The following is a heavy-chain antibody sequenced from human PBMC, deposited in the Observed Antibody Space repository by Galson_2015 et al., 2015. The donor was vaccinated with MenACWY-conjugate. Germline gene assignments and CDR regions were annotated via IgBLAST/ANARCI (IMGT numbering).Heavy chain of an antibody. CDR1: GFKFSLYS. D-gene: IGHD3-22*01. CDR3: ARGKGSGSFPYYFDY. V-gene: IGHV3-21*01. J-gene: IGHJ4*02. Sequence: SLRLSCAAAGFKFSLYSMNWVRQAPGKGLEWVSSISSGSSYIYYADSVKGRFTISRGNTNNSLHLQLNSLRVEDTALYYCARGKGSGSFPYYFDYWGQGVMVAVSS. CDR2: ISSGSSYI.